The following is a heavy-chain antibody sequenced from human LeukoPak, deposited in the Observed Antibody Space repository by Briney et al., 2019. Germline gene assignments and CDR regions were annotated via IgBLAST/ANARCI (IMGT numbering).Heavy chain of an antibody. V-gene: IGHV1-2*02. D-gene: IGHD1-26*01. CDR1: GYTLNRYD. Sequence: ASVKVSCKASGYTLNRYDINWVRQAPGQGLEWMGWINPNSGGTNYAQKFQGRVTMTRDTSISTAYMELSRLRSDDTAVYYCARGMEPYYYMDVWGKGTTVTVSS. CDR3: ARGMEPYYYMDV. J-gene: IGHJ6*03. CDR2: INPNSGGT.